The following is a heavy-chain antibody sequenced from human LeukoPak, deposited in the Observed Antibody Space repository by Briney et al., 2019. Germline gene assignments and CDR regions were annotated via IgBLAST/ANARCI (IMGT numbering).Heavy chain of an antibody. Sequence: GASVKVSCKASGYTFTGYYMHWVRQAPGQGLEWMGRINPNSGGTNYAQKFQGRVTMTRDTSIRTAYMELSRLRSDDTAVYYCAAIPGYSSSWYVYWGQGTLVTVSS. CDR2: INPNSGGT. D-gene: IGHD6-13*01. CDR1: GYTFTGYY. CDR3: AAIPGYSSSWYVY. V-gene: IGHV1-2*06. J-gene: IGHJ4*02.